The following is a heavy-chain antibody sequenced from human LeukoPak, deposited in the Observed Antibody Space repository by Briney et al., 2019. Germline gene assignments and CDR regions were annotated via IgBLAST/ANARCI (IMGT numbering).Heavy chain of an antibody. CDR2: IYYSGST. Sequence: PSETLSLTCTVSGGSISSGGYYWSWIRQHPGKGLEWIGYIYYSGSTYYNPSLKSRVTMSVDTSKNQFSLKLSSVTAADTAVYYCARGGGKAAYYYYYMDVWGKGTTVTVSS. CDR1: GGSISSGGYY. J-gene: IGHJ6*03. V-gene: IGHV4-31*03. D-gene: IGHD6-25*01. CDR3: ARGGGKAAYYYYYMDV.